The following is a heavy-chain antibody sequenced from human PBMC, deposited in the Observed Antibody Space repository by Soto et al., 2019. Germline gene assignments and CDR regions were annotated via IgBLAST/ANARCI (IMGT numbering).Heavy chain of an antibody. CDR1: GFSLTTRGVG. V-gene: IGHV2-5*02. Sequence: QITLKESGPALVQPTQTLTLTCTFSGFSLTTRGVGVGWIRQPPGKALEWLALIYWDDDEGYSPSLNCRLTITKHTSKNQVVLTMNNMDPVDTATYYCAHRPRGYSYHFDYWGQGTLVTVSS. CDR3: AHRPRGYSYHFDY. CDR2: IYWDDDE. D-gene: IGHD5-18*01. J-gene: IGHJ4*02.